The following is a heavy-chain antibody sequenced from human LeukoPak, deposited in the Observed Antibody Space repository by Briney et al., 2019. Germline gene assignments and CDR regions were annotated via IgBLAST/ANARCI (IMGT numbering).Heavy chain of an antibody. V-gene: IGHV3-23*01. CDR1: GFTFSSYG. J-gene: IGHJ4*02. CDR3: AKDRTSWYYFDY. Sequence: GGSLRLSCAASGFTFSSYGMSWVRQAPGKGLEWVSAISGSGGSTYYADSVKGRFTISRDNSKNTLYLQMNSLRAEDTAVYYCAKDRTSWYYFDYWGQGTLVTVSS. CDR2: ISGSGGST.